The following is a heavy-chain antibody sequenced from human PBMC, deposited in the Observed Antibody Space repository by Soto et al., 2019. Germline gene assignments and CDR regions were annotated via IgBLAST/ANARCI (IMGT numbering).Heavy chain of an antibody. CDR1: GGYITSGGYF. CDR2: IYYSGST. D-gene: IGHD3-3*01. Sequence: SETLSLTCTVSGGYITSGGYFWSWIRQHPGKGLEWIGYIYYSGSTYYEPSLKSRVTISIDTSNNQLSLTLTSVTAADTAIYYCARGEWYSFWSWGQGTLVTVSS. V-gene: IGHV4-31*03. J-gene: IGHJ5*02. CDR3: ARGEWYSFWS.